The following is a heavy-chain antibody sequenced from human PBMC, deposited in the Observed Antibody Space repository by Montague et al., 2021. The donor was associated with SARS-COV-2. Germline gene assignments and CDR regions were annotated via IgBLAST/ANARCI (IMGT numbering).Heavy chain of an antibody. CDR1: GGSIRSSNYY. Sequence: SETLSLTCTVSGGSIRSSNYYWGWNRQPPGQGLVWNGSINYSGSNYYNLYLTSQIAISVDTSKNQLSLKLNSVTAADTAVYVCVRVRWSGWFDPWGQGILVTVSS. V-gene: IGHV4-39*01. J-gene: IGHJ5*02. CDR3: VRVRWSGWFDP. CDR2: INYSGSN. D-gene: IGHD3-10*01.